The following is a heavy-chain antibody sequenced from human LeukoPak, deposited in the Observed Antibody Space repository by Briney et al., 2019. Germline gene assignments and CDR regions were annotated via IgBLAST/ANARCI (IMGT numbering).Heavy chain of an antibody. CDR1: GGSISSYY. CDR2: IYYSGST. D-gene: IGHD3-9*01. J-gene: IGHJ4*02. V-gene: IGHV4-59*01. Sequence: SETLSLTCTVSGGSISSYYWSWIRQPPGKGLEWIGYIYYSGSTKYNPSFKSRVTISVDTSKNQFSLKLISATAADTAVYYCATVVRDDILTGYYIDHWGRGTLVTVSS. CDR3: ATVVRDDILTGYYIDH.